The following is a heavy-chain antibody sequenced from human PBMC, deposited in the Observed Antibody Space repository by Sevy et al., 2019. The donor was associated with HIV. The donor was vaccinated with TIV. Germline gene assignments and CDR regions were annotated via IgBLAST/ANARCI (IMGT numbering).Heavy chain of an antibody. CDR3: ASIRDYYGSGSYYKVFDY. D-gene: IGHD3-10*01. Sequence: SETLSLTYTVSGGSISSYYWSWIRQPPGKGLEWIGYIYYSGSTNYNPSLKSRVTISVDTSKNQFSLKLSSVTAADTAVYYCASIRDYYGSGSYYKVFDYWGQGTLVTVSS. CDR2: IYYSGST. J-gene: IGHJ4*02. V-gene: IGHV4-59*01. CDR1: GGSISSYY.